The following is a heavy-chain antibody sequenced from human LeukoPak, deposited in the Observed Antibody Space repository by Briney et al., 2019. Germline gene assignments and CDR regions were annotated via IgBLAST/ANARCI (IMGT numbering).Heavy chain of an antibody. CDR3: TRDLSSGMPGGFYY. Sequence: GGSLRLSCAASGFTYRRYSMNWVRQAPGKGLEWVATISSGSDYIYHADSVRGRFTISRDNVRNSLYLQMDSLRPEDTSVYYCTRDLSSGMPGGFYYLGQGILVTVSS. V-gene: IGHV3-21*01. CDR2: ISSGSDYI. J-gene: IGHJ4*02. CDR1: GFTYRRYS. D-gene: IGHD2-2*01.